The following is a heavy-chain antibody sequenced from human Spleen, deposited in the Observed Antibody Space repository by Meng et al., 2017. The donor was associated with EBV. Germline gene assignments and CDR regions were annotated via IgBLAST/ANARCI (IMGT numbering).Heavy chain of an antibody. Sequence: QVQSVQSGAEVTKTGASMNVSYKTSGYTFTTYSMNWVRQAPGQGLEWMGIFNPASGGTSYAEKFQGRVTMTSDTSTSTVYMELSSLRSEDTAVYFCARAYGDYLFDYWGQGTLVTVSS. CDR1: GYTFTTYS. CDR3: ARAYGDYLFDY. J-gene: IGHJ4*02. CDR2: FNPASGGT. D-gene: IGHD4-17*01. V-gene: IGHV1-46*01.